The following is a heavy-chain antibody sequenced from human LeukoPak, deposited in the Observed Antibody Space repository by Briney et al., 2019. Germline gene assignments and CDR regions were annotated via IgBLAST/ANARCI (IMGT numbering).Heavy chain of an antibody. V-gene: IGHV4-59*01. CDR3: ASLIWFGESYYFDY. Sequence: SETLSLTCTVSGGSISSYYWSWIRQPPGKGLEWNGYIYYSGSTNYNPPLKSRVTISVDTSKNQFSLNLSSVTAADTAVYYCASLIWFGESYYFDYWGQGTLVTVSS. J-gene: IGHJ4*02. D-gene: IGHD3-10*01. CDR1: GGSISSYY. CDR2: IYYSGST.